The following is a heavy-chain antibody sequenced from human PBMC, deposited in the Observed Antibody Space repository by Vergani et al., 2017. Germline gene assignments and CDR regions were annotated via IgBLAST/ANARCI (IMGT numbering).Heavy chain of an antibody. CDR3: ARVFSAPDYYDSSGYTDY. CDR1: GGSISSYY. Sequence: QVQLQESGPGLVKPSETLSLTCTVSGGSISSYYWSWIRQPPGKGLEWIGYIYTSGSTNYNPSLKSRVTMSVDTSKNQFSLKLSSVTAADTAVYYCARVFSAPDYYDSSGYTDYWGQGTLVTVFS. D-gene: IGHD3-22*01. J-gene: IGHJ4*02. CDR2: IYTSGST. V-gene: IGHV4-4*08.